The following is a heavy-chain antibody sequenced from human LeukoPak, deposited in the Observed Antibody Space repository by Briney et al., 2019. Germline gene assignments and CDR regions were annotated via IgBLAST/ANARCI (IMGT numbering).Heavy chain of an antibody. D-gene: IGHD5-18*01. Sequence: PGGSLRLSCAASGFTFSSYGMHWVRQAPGKGLEWVAVIWYDGSNKYYADSVKGRFTISRDNSKNTLYLQMNSLRAEDTAVYYCARVSDTAMVSVDYWGQGTLVTVSS. J-gene: IGHJ4*02. CDR3: ARVSDTAMVSVDY. CDR1: GFTFSSYG. V-gene: IGHV3-33*01. CDR2: IWYDGSNK.